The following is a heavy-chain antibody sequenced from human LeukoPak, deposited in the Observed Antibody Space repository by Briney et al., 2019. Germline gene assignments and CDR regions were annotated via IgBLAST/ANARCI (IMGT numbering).Heavy chain of an antibody. CDR1: GFTFTSSA. CDR2: IVVGSGNT. V-gene: IGHV1-58*02. J-gene: IGHJ4*02. D-gene: IGHD3-22*01. Sequence: ASVKVSCKASGFTFTSSAMQWVRQARGQRLEWIGWIVVGSGNTNYAQKFQERVTITRDMSTSTAYMELSSLRSEDTAVYYCAAHFDYYDSSGYNDYWGQGTLDTVSS. CDR3: AAHFDYYDSSGYNDY.